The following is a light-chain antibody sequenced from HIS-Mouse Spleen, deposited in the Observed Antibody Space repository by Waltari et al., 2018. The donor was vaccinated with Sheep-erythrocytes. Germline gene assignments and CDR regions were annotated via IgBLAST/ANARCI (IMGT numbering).Light chain of an antibody. CDR2: DVS. CDR3: CSYAGSYNHV. Sequence: QSALTQPRSVSGSPGQSVTLSCTGTSSDVGGYNYVSWYQPHPGKAPKLMIYDVSKRPSGVPDRFSGSKSGNTASLTISGLQDEDEADYYCCSYAGSYNHVFATGTKVTVL. J-gene: IGLJ1*01. CDR1: SSDVGGYNY. V-gene: IGLV2-11*01.